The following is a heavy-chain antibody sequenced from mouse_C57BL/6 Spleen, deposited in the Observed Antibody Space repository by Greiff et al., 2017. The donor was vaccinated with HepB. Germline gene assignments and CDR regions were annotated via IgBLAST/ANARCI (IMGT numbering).Heavy chain of an antibody. CDR3: ARHGSSYGGYFDY. J-gene: IGHJ2*01. V-gene: IGHV5-6*01. Sequence: EVMLVESGGDLVKPGGSLKLSCAASGFTFSSYGMSWVRQTPDKRLEWVATISSGGSYTYYPDSVKGRFTISRDNAKNTLYLQMSSLKSEDTAMYYCARHGSSYGGYFDYWGQGTTLTVSS. CDR2: ISSGGSYT. CDR1: GFTFSSYG. D-gene: IGHD1-1*01.